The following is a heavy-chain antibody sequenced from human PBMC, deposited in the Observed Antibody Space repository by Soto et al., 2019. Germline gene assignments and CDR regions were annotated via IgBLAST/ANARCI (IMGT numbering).Heavy chain of an antibody. CDR3: ARDIAGIAARGEWFDP. Sequence: ALCLTGTVSDGSISSVDYYWSWIRQPPGKGLEWIGYIYYSGSTYYNPSLKSRVTISVDTSKNQFSLKLSSVTAADTAVYYRARDIAGIAARGEWFDPWGQGTLVTVSS. V-gene: IGHV4-30-4*01. D-gene: IGHD6-6*01. CDR2: IYYSGST. J-gene: IGHJ5*02. CDR1: DGSISSVDYY.